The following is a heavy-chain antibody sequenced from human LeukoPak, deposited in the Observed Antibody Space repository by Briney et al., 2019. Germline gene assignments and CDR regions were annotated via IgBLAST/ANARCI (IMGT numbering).Heavy chain of an antibody. D-gene: IGHD3-22*01. V-gene: IGHV1-69*13. Sequence: SVKVSCKASGGTFSSYAISWVRQAPGQGLEWMGGIIPILGTANYAQKFQGRVTITADESTSTAYMELSSLRSEDTAVYYCASLHYDSSGYYLRNKPDYWGQGTLVTVSS. CDR2: IIPILGTA. CDR3: ASLHYDSSGYYLRNKPDY. J-gene: IGHJ4*02. CDR1: GGTFSSYA.